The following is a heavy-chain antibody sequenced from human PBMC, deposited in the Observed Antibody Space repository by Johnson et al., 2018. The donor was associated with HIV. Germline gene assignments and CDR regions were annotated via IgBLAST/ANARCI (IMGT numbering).Heavy chain of an antibody. Sequence: QVQLVESGGGVVQPGRSLRLSCAASGFTFSSYGMHWVRQAPGKGLEWVAVISYDGSNKYYADSVKGRFTISRDNSKNTLYLQMKSLRVEDTAVYYCAKESKWESRTPHDFDMWGQGTMVTVSS. D-gene: IGHD1-26*01. J-gene: IGHJ3*02. CDR1: GFTFSSYG. CDR3: AKESKWESRTPHDFDM. V-gene: IGHV3-30*18. CDR2: ISYDGSNK.